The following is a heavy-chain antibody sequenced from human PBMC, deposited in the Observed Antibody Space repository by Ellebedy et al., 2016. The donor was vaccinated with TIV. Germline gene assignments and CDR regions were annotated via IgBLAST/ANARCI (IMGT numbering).Heavy chain of an antibody. CDR2: ISGTGGST. J-gene: IGHJ4*02. Sequence: GESLKISXAASGFVFSNYAMSWVRQAPGKGLEWVSTISGTGGSTYYADIVQGRFTISRDNSKNIVYLQMNSPRAEDAALYHCVKGGDYDRPDDWGQGTLVTVSS. V-gene: IGHV3-23*01. CDR3: VKGGDYDRPDD. D-gene: IGHD4-17*01. CDR1: GFVFSNYA.